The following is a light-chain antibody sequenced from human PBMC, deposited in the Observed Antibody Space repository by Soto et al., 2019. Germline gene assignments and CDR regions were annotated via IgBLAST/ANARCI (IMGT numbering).Light chain of an antibody. CDR2: EVS. J-gene: IGLJ2*01. Sequence: QSVLTQPPSASGSPGQSVTISCTGTSSDIGGYNYVYWYQQHPGKAPKLMIYEVSKRPSGVPDRFSGSKSGNTASLTVSGLQAEDEADYYCSSYAGSNNFVVFGGGTQLTVL. CDR3: SSYAGSNNFVV. V-gene: IGLV2-8*01. CDR1: SSDIGGYNY.